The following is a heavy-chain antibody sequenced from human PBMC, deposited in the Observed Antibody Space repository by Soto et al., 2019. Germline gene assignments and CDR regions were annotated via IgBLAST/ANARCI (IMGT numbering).Heavy chain of an antibody. CDR1: GGTFSSYA. J-gene: IGHJ1*01. D-gene: IGHD3-22*01. CDR2: IIPIFGTA. Sequence: GASVKVSCKASGGTFSSYAISWVRQAPGQGLEWMGGIIPIFGTANYAQKFQGRVTITADESTSTAYMELSSLRSEDTAVYYCADLIGSGYYAGYFQHWGHGTLVTV. CDR3: ADLIGSGYYAGYFQH. V-gene: IGHV1-69*13.